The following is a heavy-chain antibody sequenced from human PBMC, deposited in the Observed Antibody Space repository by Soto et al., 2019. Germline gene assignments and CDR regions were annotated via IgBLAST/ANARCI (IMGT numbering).Heavy chain of an antibody. D-gene: IGHD3-16*01. CDR3: VIRFPGYYYGMDF. CDR1: GYSFTSYW. Sequence: GESLKISCKGSGYSFTSYWIGWVRQMPGKGLEWMGIIYPGDSDTRYSPSFQGQVTISADKSISTAYLQWSSLKASDTAMYYFVIRFPGYYYGMDFWGQGTTVTGSS. J-gene: IGHJ6*02. CDR2: IYPGDSDT. V-gene: IGHV5-51*01.